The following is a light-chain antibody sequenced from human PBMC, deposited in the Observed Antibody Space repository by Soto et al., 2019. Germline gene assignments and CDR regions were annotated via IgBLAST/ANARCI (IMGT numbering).Light chain of an antibody. CDR2: EVT. J-gene: IGLJ3*02. CDR3: SSYAASNNFYFV. V-gene: IGLV2-8*01. Sequence: QSALTQPPSASGSPGQSVTISCTGTSSDVGGYNYVSWYQQYPGRAPKLMIYEVTKRPSGVPDRFSGSKSGNTASLTVSGLQPEDEADYYCSSYAASNNFYFVFVGGTKLTVL. CDR1: SSDVGGYNY.